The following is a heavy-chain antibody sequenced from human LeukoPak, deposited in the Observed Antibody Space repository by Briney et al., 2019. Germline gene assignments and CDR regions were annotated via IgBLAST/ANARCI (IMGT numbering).Heavy chain of an antibody. CDR3: ARVIVVLPAASRAPYYYGMDV. CDR1: GGSFSGHY. V-gene: IGHV4-34*01. D-gene: IGHD2-2*01. Sequence: SETLSLTCAVYGGSFSGHYWSWIRQPPGKGLEWIGEINHSGSTNYNPSLKSRVTISVDTSKNQFSLKLSSVTAADTAVYYCARVIVVLPAASRAPYYYGMDVWGQGTTATVSS. J-gene: IGHJ6*02. CDR2: INHSGST.